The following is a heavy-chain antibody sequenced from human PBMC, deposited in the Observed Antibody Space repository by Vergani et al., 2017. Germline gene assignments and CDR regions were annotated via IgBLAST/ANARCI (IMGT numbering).Heavy chain of an antibody. V-gene: IGHV1-69*15. CDR3: ARAKEYYDSLTGYHPPDYYYYYMDV. CDR2: IIPIFGTA. Sequence: QVQLVQSGAEVKKPGSSVKVSCKASGGTFSSYAISWVRQAPGQGLEWMGRIIPIFGTANYAQKFQGRVTITADESTSTAYMELSSLRSEDTAVYYCARAKEYYDSLTGYHPPDYYYYYMDVWGKGTTVTVSS. CDR1: GGTFSSYA. J-gene: IGHJ6*03. D-gene: IGHD3-9*01.